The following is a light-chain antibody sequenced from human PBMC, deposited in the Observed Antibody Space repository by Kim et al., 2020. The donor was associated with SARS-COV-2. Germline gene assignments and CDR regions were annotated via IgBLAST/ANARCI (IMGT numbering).Light chain of an antibody. J-gene: IGKJ4*01. CDR1: QAIDTW. CDR2: GAS. CDR3: QQGSSFPLT. V-gene: IGKV1-12*01. Sequence: VSVGDRVTITCLSIQAIDTWLSWYQQTPGKAPKLLIYGASSLPSGVPSRFSGSGSETEFTLTISSLQPEDFATYYCQQGSSFPLTFGGGTKVDIK.